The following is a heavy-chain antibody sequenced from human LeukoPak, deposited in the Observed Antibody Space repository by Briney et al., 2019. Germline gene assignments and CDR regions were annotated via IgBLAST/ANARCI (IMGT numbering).Heavy chain of an antibody. J-gene: IGHJ4*02. Sequence: PGGSLRLSCAASGFTFSSYGMHWVRQAPGKGLEWVANIKQDASETFYVDSVKGRFTISRDNAKNSLFLQMDSLRAEDTAVYYCARRKRTGLFDYWGQGSLVTVSS. CDR2: IKQDASET. V-gene: IGHV3-7*01. CDR3: ARRKRTGLFDY. D-gene: IGHD1-14*01. CDR1: GFTFSSYG.